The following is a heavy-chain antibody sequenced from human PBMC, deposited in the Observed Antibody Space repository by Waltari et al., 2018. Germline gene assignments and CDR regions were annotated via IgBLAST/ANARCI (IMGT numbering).Heavy chain of an antibody. J-gene: IGHJ4*02. CDR2: IETEGTEK. CDR3: ARLWNGPDC. CDR1: GFTFFDYW. V-gene: IGHV3-7*03. D-gene: IGHD1-1*01. Sequence: EELLVESGGGLVQPGESLRLSCEASGFTFFDYWMTWVRQAPVKWLELRANIETEGTEKNYVNAVKGRFTIPRDNAKNALSLQMDSLRAEDTAVYYCARLWNGPDCWGQGTLVTVSS.